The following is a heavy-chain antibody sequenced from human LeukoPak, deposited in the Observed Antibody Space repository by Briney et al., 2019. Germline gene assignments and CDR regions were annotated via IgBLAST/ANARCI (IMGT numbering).Heavy chain of an antibody. CDR3: ARFSGYDLRTHYYYYMDV. V-gene: IGHV4-39*07. CDR1: GGSISSSSYY. CDR2: IYYSGST. Sequence: SETLSLTCTVSGGSISSSSYYWGWIRQPPGKGLEWIGIIYYSGSTYYNPSLKSRVTISVDTSKNQFSLKLSSVTAADTAVYYCARFSGYDLRTHYYYYMDVWGKGTTVTVSS. D-gene: IGHD5-12*01. J-gene: IGHJ6*03.